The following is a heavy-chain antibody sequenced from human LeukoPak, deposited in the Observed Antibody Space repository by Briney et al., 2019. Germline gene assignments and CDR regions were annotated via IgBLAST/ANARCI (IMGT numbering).Heavy chain of an antibody. CDR1: GLTFSSYT. CDR2: ISSSSSYI. D-gene: IGHD6-19*01. J-gene: IGHJ3*02. CDR3: ARSTVAATVAFDI. Sequence: GGSLRLSCAASGLTFSSYTMNWVRQAPGKGLEWVSSISSSSSYIYYADSVKGRFTISRDNAKNSLYLQMNSLGAEDTAVYYCARSTVAATVAFDIWGQGTMVTVSS. V-gene: IGHV3-21*01.